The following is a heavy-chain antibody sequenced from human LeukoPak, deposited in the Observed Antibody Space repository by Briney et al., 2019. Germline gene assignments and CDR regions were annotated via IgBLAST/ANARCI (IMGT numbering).Heavy chain of an antibody. CDR2: ISSSGST. CDR3: ARGMYYYGSGSYRDDAFDI. Sequence: SQTLSLTCTVSGDSISSGDYYWSWIRQPAGKGLEWIGRISSSGSTNYNPSLKSRVTISVDTSKNQFSLKLSSVTAADTAVYYCARGMYYYGSGSYRDDAFDIWGQGTMVTVSS. J-gene: IGHJ3*02. CDR1: GDSISSGDYY. D-gene: IGHD3-10*01. V-gene: IGHV4-61*02.